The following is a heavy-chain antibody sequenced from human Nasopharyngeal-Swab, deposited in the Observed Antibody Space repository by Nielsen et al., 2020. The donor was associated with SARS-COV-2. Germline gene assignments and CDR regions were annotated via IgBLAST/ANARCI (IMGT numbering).Heavy chain of an antibody. CDR1: GYTFTSYY. J-gene: IGHJ4*02. CDR3: ARGDYIWGSYRSPFFDY. CDR2: INPSGGST. V-gene: IGHV1-46*01. Sequence: SVKVSCKASGYTFTSYYMHWVRQAPGQGLEWMGIINPSGGSTSYAQKFQGRVTMTRDTSTSTVYMELSSLRSEDTAVYYCARGDYIWGSYRSPFFDYWGQGTLVTVSS. D-gene: IGHD3-16*02.